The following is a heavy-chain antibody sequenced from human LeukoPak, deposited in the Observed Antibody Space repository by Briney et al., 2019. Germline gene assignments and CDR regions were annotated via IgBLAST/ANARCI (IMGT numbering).Heavy chain of an antibody. CDR2: IIPIFGTA. V-gene: IGHV1-69*13. CDR3: ARASGFTMVRGVPKYNWFDP. CDR1: GYTFTSYD. J-gene: IGHJ5*02. Sequence: SVKVSCKASGYTFTSYDINWVRQATGQGLEWMGGIIPIFGTANYAQKFQGRVTITADESTSTAYMELSSLRSEDTAVYYCARASGFTMVRGVPKYNWFDPWGQGTLVTVSS. D-gene: IGHD3-10*01.